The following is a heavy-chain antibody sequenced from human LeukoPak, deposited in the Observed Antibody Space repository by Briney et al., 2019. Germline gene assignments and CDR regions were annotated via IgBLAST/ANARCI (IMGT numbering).Heavy chain of an antibody. Sequence: SETLSLTCTVSGGSISSYYWSWIRQPAGKGLEWIGRIYTSGSTNYNPSLKSRVTMSVDTSKNQFSLKLASLTVPDPAVYYCARADRYSDAFDIWGQGTMVTVSS. CDR1: GGSISSYY. V-gene: IGHV4-4*07. CDR3: ARADRYSDAFDI. CDR2: IYTSGST. J-gene: IGHJ3*02. D-gene: IGHD2-15*01.